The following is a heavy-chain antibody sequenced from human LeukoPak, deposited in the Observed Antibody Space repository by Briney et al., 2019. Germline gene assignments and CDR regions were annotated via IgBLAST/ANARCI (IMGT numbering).Heavy chain of an antibody. J-gene: IGHJ4*02. CDR3: AKVGLRLGELSLDY. V-gene: IGHV3-23*01. CDR2: ISGSGGST. D-gene: IGHD3-16*02. CDR1: GFTFSSYG. Sequence: PGGSLRLSCAASGFTFSSYGMSWVRQAPGKGLEWVSAISGSGGSTYYADSVKGRFTISRDNSKNTLYLQMNSLRAEDTAVYYCAKVGLRLGELSLDYWGQGTLVTVSS.